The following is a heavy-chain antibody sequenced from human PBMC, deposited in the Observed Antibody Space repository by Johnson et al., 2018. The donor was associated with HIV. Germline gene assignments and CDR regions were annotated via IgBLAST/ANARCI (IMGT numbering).Heavy chain of an antibody. V-gene: IGHV3-66*01. J-gene: IGHJ3*02. CDR2: IYSGGST. D-gene: IGHD3-16*01. CDR3: ARSDYVWGSYTRKGAFDI. CDR1: GFTVSSNY. Sequence: VQLVESGGGLVQPGGSLRLSCAASGFTVSSNYMSWVRQAPGKGLEWVSVIYSGGSTYYADSVKGRCTISRDNSKNTLYLQMNSLRAEDTAVYYCARSDYVWGSYTRKGAFDIWGQGTMVTVSS.